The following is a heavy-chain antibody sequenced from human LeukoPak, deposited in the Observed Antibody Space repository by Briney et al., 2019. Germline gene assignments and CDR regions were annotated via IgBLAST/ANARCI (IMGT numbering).Heavy chain of an antibody. D-gene: IGHD6-19*01. Sequence: SQTLSLTCAVSGGSFSSGGYFWSWIRQPPGKGLEWIGYIYHGGSTYYNPSLKSRVTISVDRSKNQFSLKLRSVTAADTAVYYCARSDLSSGWYYFDYWGQGTLVTVSS. J-gene: IGHJ4*02. CDR1: GGSFSSGGYF. CDR2: IYHGGST. V-gene: IGHV4-30-2*01. CDR3: ARSDLSSGWYYFDY.